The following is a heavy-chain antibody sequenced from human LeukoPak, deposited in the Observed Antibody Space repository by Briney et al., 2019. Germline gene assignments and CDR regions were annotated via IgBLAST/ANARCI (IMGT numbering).Heavy chain of an antibody. J-gene: IGHJ4*02. CDR3: ARDMGWQQFDQ. Sequence: GGSLRLSCVASRFTFSNYWMAWVRQAPGKGLERVANIKKDGGETYYMESVKGRFTISRDNARNSLYLQMNSLTVEDTAVYYCARDMGWQQFDQWGQGTLVTVSS. CDR2: IKKDGGET. CDR1: RFTFSNYW. D-gene: IGHD5-24*01. V-gene: IGHV3-7*01.